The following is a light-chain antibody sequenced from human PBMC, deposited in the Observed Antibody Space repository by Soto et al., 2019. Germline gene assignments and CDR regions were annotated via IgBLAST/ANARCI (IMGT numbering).Light chain of an antibody. CDR2: LEGSGSY. CDR1: SGHSSYI. V-gene: IGLV4-60*02. Sequence: QLVLTQSSSASASLGSSVKLTRTLSSGHSSYIIAWHQQQPGKAPRYLMKLEGSGSYNKGSGVPDRFSGSSSGADRYLTIANLQFEDEADYYCETWDSNTHVFGTGTKLTVL. CDR3: ETWDSNTHV. J-gene: IGLJ1*01.